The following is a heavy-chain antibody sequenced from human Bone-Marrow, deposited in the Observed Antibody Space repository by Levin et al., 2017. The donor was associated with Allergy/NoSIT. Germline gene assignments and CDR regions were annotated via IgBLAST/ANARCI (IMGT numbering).Heavy chain of an antibody. CDR1: GGTFSSYA. CDR3: ASLRSSSWAYFDY. V-gene: IGHV1-69*13. J-gene: IGHJ4*02. Sequence: EASVKVSCKASGGTFSSYAISWVRQAPGQGLEWMGGIIPIFGTANYAQKFQGRVTITADESTSTAYMELTSLRSEDTAVYYCASLRSSSWAYFDYWGQGTLVTVSS. D-gene: IGHD6-13*01. CDR2: IIPIFGTA.